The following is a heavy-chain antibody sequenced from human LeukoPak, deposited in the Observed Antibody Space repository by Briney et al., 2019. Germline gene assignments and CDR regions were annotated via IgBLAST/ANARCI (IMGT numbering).Heavy chain of an antibody. CDR2: INPSGGST. CDR3: ARARAYYDILTGYYSAYFDY. Sequence: ASVKVSCKASGYTFTSYYMHWVRQAPGQGLEWKGIINPSGGSTSYAQKFQGRVTMTRDTSTSTVYMELSSLRSEDTAVYYCARARAYYDILTGYYSAYFDYWGQGTLVTVSS. D-gene: IGHD3-9*01. V-gene: IGHV1-46*01. J-gene: IGHJ4*02. CDR1: GYTFTSYY.